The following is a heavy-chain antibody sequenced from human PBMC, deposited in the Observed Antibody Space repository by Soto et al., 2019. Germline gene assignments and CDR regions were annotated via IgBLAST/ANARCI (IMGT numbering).Heavy chain of an antibody. V-gene: IGHV1-18*01. Sequence: QVQLVQSGAEVKKPGASVKVSCKASGYTFTSYGISWVRQAPGQGLEWMGWISAYNGNTNYAQKLQGRVTMTTDTSKSTAYMELRSLRSDDTAGYYCSRVRDIVGVPAAGGWFDPWGQGTLGNVSS. J-gene: IGHJ5*02. CDR1: GYTFTSYG. CDR2: ISAYNGNT. D-gene: IGHD2-2*01. CDR3: SRVRDIVGVPAAGGWFDP.